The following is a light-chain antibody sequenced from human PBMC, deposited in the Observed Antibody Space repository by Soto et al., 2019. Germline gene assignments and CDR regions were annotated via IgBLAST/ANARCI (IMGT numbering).Light chain of an antibody. V-gene: IGLV2-14*01. CDR1: SSDVGTYNY. J-gene: IGLJ1*01. CDR2: EVS. Sequence: ALTQPASVSGSPGQSITISCTGTSSDVGTYNYVSWYQHHPGKAPKFMIYEVSNRPSGVSNRFSGSKSGNTASLTISGLXAEDEADYYSSSYTSSSTPYVFGTGTKVTV. CDR3: SSYTSSSTPYV.